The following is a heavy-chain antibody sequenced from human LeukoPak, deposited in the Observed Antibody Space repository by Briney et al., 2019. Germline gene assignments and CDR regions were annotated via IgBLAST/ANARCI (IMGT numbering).Heavy chain of an antibody. J-gene: IGHJ6*02. CDR2: ISSSSSYI. CDR1: GFSFSSYS. CDR3: ARDGSVEMATITVYYYYYGMDV. D-gene: IGHD5-24*01. Sequence: GRSLRLSCAASGFSFSSYSMNWVRQAPGKGLEWVSSISSSSSYIYYADSVKGRFTISRDNAKNSLYLQMNSLRAEDTAVYYCARDGSVEMATITVYYYYYGMDVWGQGTTVTVSS. V-gene: IGHV3-21*01.